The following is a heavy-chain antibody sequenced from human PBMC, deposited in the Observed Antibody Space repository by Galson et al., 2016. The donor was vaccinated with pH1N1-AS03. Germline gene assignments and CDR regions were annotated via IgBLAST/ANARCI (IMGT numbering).Heavy chain of an antibody. CDR1: GFSFSTYW. CDR2: INGDATTT. Sequence: SLRLSCAASGFSFSTYWMYWVRQAPGKGLVRLARINGDATTTNYADSVRGRFTISRDNAKNTLHLQMNSLRVEDTANYFCAKEVGSSGWFDACDLWGQGTVVTVSS. V-gene: IGHV3-74*01. D-gene: IGHD6-19*01. J-gene: IGHJ3*01. CDR3: AKEVGSSGWFDACDL.